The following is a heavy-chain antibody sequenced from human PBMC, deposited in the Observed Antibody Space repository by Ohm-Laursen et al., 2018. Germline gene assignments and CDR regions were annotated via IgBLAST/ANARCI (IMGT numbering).Heavy chain of an antibody. CDR1: GGSISNYY. V-gene: IGHV4-59*01. J-gene: IGHJ4*02. CDR3: ARGARFLDY. Sequence: GTLSLTCTVSGGSISNYYWSWIRQPPGKGLEWIGYIYYSGSTYYSPSPKSRVTISVDTSKNQFFLKLSSGTAADTALYYCARGARFLDYWGRGALVTVSS. CDR2: IYYSGST. D-gene: IGHD3-10*01.